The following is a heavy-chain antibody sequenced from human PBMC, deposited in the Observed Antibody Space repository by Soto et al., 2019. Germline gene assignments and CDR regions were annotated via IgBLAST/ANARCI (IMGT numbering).Heavy chain of an antibody. Sequence: PGGSLRLSCAASGITFSDYYMSWIRQAPGKGLEWVSYISSSGSTIYYADSVKGRFTISRDNAKNSLYLQMNSLRAEDTAVYYCARGTQDFWSGYYSFYYYYYMDVWGKGTTVTVSS. CDR3: ARGTQDFWSGYYSFYYYYYMDV. J-gene: IGHJ6*03. CDR2: ISSSGSTI. V-gene: IGHV3-11*01. CDR1: GITFSDYY. D-gene: IGHD3-3*01.